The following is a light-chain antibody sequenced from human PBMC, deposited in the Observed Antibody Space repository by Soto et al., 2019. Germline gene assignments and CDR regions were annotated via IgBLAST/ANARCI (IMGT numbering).Light chain of an antibody. CDR2: RAS. CDR3: LQDINYPWT. V-gene: IGKV1-5*01. CDR1: QSISRW. Sequence: IQMAPSPSTLPASLGDRVNITCRASQSISRWLEWYEQKRGKAPKLLIYRASNLQSGVPPRFRGSVSGTDYTLAISSLQPEDAEPYYCLQDINYPWTFGQGTKVDIK. J-gene: IGKJ1*01.